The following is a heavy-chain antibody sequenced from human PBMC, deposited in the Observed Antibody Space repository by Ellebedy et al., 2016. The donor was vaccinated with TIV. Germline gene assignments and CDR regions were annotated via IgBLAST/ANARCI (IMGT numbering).Heavy chain of an antibody. J-gene: IGHJ4*02. CDR3: AISRHCSGGSCYDY. CDR1: GYTFTSYA. CDR2: INAGNGNT. Sequence: ASVKVSCKASGYTFTSYAMHWVRQAPGQRLEWMGWINAGNGNTKYSQKFQGRVTITRDKSTSTAYMELSSLRSEDTAVYYCAISRHCSGGSCYDYWGQGTLVTVSS. V-gene: IGHV1-3*01. D-gene: IGHD2-15*01.